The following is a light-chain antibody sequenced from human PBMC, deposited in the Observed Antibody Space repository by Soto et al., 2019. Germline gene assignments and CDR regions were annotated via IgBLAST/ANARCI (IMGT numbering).Light chain of an antibody. J-gene: IGKJ1*01. CDR2: DAS. CDR1: QTITNNY. Sequence: IVMTQSPGTLSVSPGERATLSCRASQTITNNYLAWYQQKPGQAPRLVIYDASSRATGIPDRFSASGSGTDFTLTISRLEPEDVAVYYCQQYSSSPLTFGQRTKVDIK. CDR3: QQYSSSPLT. V-gene: IGKV3-20*01.